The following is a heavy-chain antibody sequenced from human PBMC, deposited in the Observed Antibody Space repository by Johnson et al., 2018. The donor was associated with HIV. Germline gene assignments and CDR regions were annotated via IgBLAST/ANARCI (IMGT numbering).Heavy chain of an antibody. J-gene: IGHJ3*02. CDR3: ASPWGRYSISSLDSFDI. Sequence: QVQLVESGGGVVQPGRSLRLSCAASGFTFSSYAMHWVRQAPGKGLEWVAFIRYDGSDKYYADSVKGRVTISRDNSKNTLYLQMNSLRAEDTAVYYCASPWGRYSISSLDSFDIWGQGTMVTVSS. D-gene: IGHD6-6*01. V-gene: IGHV3-30*02. CDR1: GFTFSSYA. CDR2: IRYDGSDK.